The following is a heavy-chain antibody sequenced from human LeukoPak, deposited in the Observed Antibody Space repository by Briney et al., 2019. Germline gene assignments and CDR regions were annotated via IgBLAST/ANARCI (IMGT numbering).Heavy chain of an antibody. Sequence: GGSLRLSCAASGFTFNNYAMNWVRQAPGKGREGVSSISGGGETTYYADSAKGRFTISRDNSQNTLYLQMNSLRAEDTAVYYCARDYADSVGYFFFDYWGQGTLVTVSS. V-gene: IGHV3-23*01. CDR1: GFTFNNYA. CDR2: ISGGGETT. CDR3: ARDYADSVGYFFFDY. D-gene: IGHD4-17*01. J-gene: IGHJ4*02.